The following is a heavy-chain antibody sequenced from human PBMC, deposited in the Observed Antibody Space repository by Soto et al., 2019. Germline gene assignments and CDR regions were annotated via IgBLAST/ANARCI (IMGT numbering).Heavy chain of an antibody. D-gene: IGHD5-18*01. V-gene: IGHV3-9*01. Sequence: GGSLRLSCAASGFTFDDYAMHWVRQAPGQGLERVSGLSWNSGSIGYAASVKGRFTLSRDNAKNSLYLQMNSLRAEDTALYYCAKDSNLGGGYNAGQAFDIWGQGTMVTVSS. CDR1: GFTFDDYA. CDR2: LSWNSGSI. CDR3: AKDSNLGGGYNAGQAFDI. J-gene: IGHJ3*02.